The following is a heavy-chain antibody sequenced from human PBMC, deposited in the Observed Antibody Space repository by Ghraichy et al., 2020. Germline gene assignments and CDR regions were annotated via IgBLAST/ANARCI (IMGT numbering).Heavy chain of an antibody. CDR1: GYTFTGYY. J-gene: IGHJ5*02. CDR3: ARRIAVAGNNWFDP. D-gene: IGHD6-19*01. V-gene: IGHV1-2*02. CDR2: INPNSGGT. Sequence: ASVKVSCKASGYTFTGYYMHWVRQAPGQGLEWMGWINPNSGGTNYAQKFQGRVTMTRDTSISTAYMELSRLRSDDTAVYYCARRIAVAGNNWFDPWGQGTLVTVSS.